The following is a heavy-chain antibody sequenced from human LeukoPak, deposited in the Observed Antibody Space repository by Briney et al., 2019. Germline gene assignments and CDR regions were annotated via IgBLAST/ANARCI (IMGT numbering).Heavy chain of an antibody. D-gene: IGHD3-9*01. CDR3: AKARYLQRFDY. CDR1: GFTFSSYA. J-gene: IGHJ4*02. CDR2: ISGSGGST. Sequence: TGGSLRLSCAASGFTFSSYAMSWVRQAPGKGLGWVAAISGSGGSTYYADSVKGRFTISRDNSKNTLYLQMNSLRAEDTAVYYCAKARYLQRFDYWGQGTLVTVSS. V-gene: IGHV3-23*01.